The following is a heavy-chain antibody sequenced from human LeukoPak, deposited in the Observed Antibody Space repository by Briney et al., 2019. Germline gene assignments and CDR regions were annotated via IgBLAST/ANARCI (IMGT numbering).Heavy chain of an antibody. J-gene: IGHJ4*02. CDR1: GFIFSNYP. CDR3: ARNDPDSSED. D-gene: IGHD3-22*01. Sequence: GGSLRLSCAASGFIFSNYPMHWVRQAPGKGLEWVAVTSADGNNEHYADSAKGRFTLSRDNARSTAYLQMNSLRSEDTAVYYCARNDPDSSEDWGQGTLVTVSS. CDR2: TSADGNNE. V-gene: IGHV3-30-3*01.